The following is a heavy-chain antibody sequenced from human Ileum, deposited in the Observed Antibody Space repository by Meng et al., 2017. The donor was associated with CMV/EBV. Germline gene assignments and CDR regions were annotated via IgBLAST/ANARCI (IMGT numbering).Heavy chain of an antibody. CDR1: GDSVSTNTVV. CDR2: TYYMSKWYY. Sequence: QVQGQQSGPGLVKASQTLSLTCAISGDSVSTNTVVWHLIRQSPSRGLEWLARTYYMSKWYYDYAASVPSRLLLPPATSHNPFSLPLNSVTPEDTALSYCAYGWFLTSWGQGTLVTVSS. J-gene: IGHJ5*02. CDR3: AYGWFLTS. D-gene: IGHD6-19*01. V-gene: IGHV6-1*01.